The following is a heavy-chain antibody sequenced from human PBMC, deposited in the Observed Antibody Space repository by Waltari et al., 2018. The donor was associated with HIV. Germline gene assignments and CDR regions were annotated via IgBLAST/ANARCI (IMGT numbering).Heavy chain of an antibody. J-gene: IGHJ6*02. CDR3: ASPDTTMVHGHYYFYHMDV. D-gene: IGHD5-18*01. CDR1: GFHVSINS. V-gene: IGHV3-66*01. Sequence: EVQLVESGGGLVQPGGSLRPPCPASGFHVSINSMSWVRQAPGKGLEWVSLIYTGGNTYYADSVKGRFTISRDNSKNTLYLQMNSLRAEDTAVYYCASPDTTMVHGHYYFYHMDVWGQGTTVTFSS. CDR2: IYTGGNT.